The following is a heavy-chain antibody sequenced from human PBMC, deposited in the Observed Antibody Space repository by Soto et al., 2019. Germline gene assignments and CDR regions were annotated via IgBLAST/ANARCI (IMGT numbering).Heavy chain of an antibody. CDR3: ARYGSGYRSRASPMDV. V-gene: IGHV1-69*01. CDR2: IIPIFGTA. D-gene: IGHD3-22*01. J-gene: IGHJ6*02. Sequence: QVQLVQSGAEVKKPGSSVKVSCKASGDTFSSYAISWVRQAPGQGLEWMGGIIPIFGTANYAQKFQGRVTITADDSTSTAYMELRSLRSEDTAVYYCARYGSGYRSRASPMDVWGQGTTVTVSS. CDR1: GDTFSSYA.